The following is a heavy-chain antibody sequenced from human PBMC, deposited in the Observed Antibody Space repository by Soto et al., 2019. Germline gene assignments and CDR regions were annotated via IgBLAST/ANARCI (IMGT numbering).Heavy chain of an antibody. Sequence: GESLKISCKGSGYSFPTSYIGWVRQMPGKGLEWMGIIFPGDSETRYSPSFQGQVTISADKSISTAYLQWSSLKSSDTAMYYCASRYYYDSRDYIYWGQGTLVTVSS. CDR2: IFPGDSET. J-gene: IGHJ4*02. D-gene: IGHD3-22*01. CDR1: GYSFPTSY. CDR3: ASRYYYDSRDYIY. V-gene: IGHV5-51*01.